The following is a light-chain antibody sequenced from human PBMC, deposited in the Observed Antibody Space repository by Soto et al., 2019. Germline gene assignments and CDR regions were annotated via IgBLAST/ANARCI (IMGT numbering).Light chain of an antibody. Sequence: QSVLTQPPSVSGAPGQRVTISCTGSSSNIGADYDVHWYQQRPGTAPKLLIYGNKNRPSGVPDRLSGSKSGTSASLAITGLQAEDEADYYCQSYDSSLSVSYVFGTGTKLTVL. V-gene: IGLV1-40*01. CDR3: QSYDSSLSVSYV. J-gene: IGLJ1*01. CDR1: SSNIGADYD. CDR2: GNK.